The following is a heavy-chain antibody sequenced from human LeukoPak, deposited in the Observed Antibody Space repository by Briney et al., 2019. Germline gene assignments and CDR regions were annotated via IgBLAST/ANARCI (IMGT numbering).Heavy chain of an antibody. CDR1: GFTFDDYG. V-gene: IGHV3-20*01. CDR3: ARARSSSWYDWFDP. J-gene: IGHJ5*02. CDR2: INWNGGST. Sequence: GGSLRLSCAASGFTFDDYGMSWVRQAPGKGLEWVSGINWNGGSTGYADSVKGRFTISRDNAKKSLYLQMNSLRTEDTALYHCARARSSSWYDWFDPWGQGTLVTVSS. D-gene: IGHD6-13*01.